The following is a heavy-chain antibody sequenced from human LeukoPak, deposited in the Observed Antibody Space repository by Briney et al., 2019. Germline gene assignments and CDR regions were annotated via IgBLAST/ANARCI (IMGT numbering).Heavy chain of an antibody. V-gene: IGHV4-39*01. J-gene: IGHJ4*02. CDR1: GGSISSSSYY. CDR2: IYYSGST. CDR3: ARHSSGWYDDY. D-gene: IGHD6-19*01. Sequence: SETLSLTCTVSGGSISSSSYYWGWIRQPPGKGLEWIGSIYYSGSTYYNPSLKSRVTISADTSKNQFSLKLSSVTAADTAVYYCARHSSGWYDDYWGQGTLVTVSS.